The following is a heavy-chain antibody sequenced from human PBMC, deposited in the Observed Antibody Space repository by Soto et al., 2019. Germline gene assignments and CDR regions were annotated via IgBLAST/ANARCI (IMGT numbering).Heavy chain of an antibody. V-gene: IGHV3-33*03. J-gene: IGHJ4*02. D-gene: IGHD6-13*01. Sequence: GGSLRLSCAASGFTFSSYGMQWVRRAPGKGLEWVAVIWHDGSSTSYADSVKGRFTISRDNAKNTLYLQMNSLRAEDTAVYYCASAPSSSWYSPSFDYWGQGTLVTVSS. CDR3: ASAPSSSWYSPSFDY. CDR2: IWHDGSST. CDR1: GFTFSSYG.